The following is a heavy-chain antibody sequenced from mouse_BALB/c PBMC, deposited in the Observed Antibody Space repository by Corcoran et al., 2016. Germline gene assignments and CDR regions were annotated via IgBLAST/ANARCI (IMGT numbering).Heavy chain of an antibody. CDR3: AAMAY. J-gene: IGHJ2*01. CDR1: GYTFTSYV. Sequence: VQLQPSGPELVKPGASVKMSCKASGYTFTSYVKHWVKQKPGQGLEWIGYINTYNDGTKYNEKFKGKATMTTDNSSSTAYMELSSLTSEDSAVYYCAAMAYWGQGTTLTVSS. D-gene: IGHD1-1*02. V-gene: IGHV1S136*01. CDR2: INTYNDGT.